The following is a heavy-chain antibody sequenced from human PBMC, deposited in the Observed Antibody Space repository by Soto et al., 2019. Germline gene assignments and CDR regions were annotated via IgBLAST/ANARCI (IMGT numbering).Heavy chain of an antibody. CDR2: IYHSGST. CDR1: GGSFSGYY. J-gene: IGHJ4*02. Sequence: SETLSLTCAVYGGSFSGYYWSWVRQPPGKGLEWIGEIYHSGSTNYNPSLKSRVTISVDTSKNQFSLKLSSVTAADTAVYYCARSDGRYWGQGTLVTGSS. V-gene: IGHV4-34*01. CDR3: ARSDGRY.